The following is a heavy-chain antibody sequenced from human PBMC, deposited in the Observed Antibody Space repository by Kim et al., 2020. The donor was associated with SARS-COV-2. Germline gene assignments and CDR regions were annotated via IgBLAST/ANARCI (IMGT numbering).Heavy chain of an antibody. J-gene: IGHJ5*02. D-gene: IGHD1-26*01. V-gene: IGHV3-48*02. Sequence: GGSLRLSCAASGFTFSSYGLNWVRQAPGKGLEWVSFIKSTGSTISYADSVKGRFTISRDSAKNSVYLQMNSLRDEDTAVYYCARSGSYRIDLWAQGTQVTVSS. CDR1: GFTFSSYG. CDR3: ARSGSYRIDL. CDR2: IKSTGSTI.